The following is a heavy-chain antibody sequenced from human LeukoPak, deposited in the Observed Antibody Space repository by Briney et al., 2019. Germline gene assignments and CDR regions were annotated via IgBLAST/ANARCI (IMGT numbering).Heavy chain of an antibody. CDR3: ARDLRYSSGWSASGMDV. CDR1: GYTFTAYY. Sequence: ASVKVSCKASGYTFTAYYMHWVRQAPGQGLEWMGWINPNSGGTNYALKFQGRVTMTRDTSISTAYMELGRLRSDDTAVYYCARDLRYSSGWSASGMDVWGKGTTVTISS. D-gene: IGHD6-19*01. CDR2: INPNSGGT. V-gene: IGHV1-2*02. J-gene: IGHJ6*03.